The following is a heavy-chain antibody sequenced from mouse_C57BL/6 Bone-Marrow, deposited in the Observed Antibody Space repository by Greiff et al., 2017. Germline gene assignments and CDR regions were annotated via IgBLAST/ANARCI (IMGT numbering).Heavy chain of an antibody. CDR1: GFNIKDDY. CDR2: IDPEIGDT. V-gene: IGHV14-4*01. J-gene: IGHJ2*01. CDR3: SSFVGNYFDF. D-gene: IGHD1-1*02. Sequence: VQLKESGAELVRPGASVKLSCTASGFNIKDDYIHWVKQRPEQGLEWIGWIDPEIGDTEYASKFQGKATITSDTSSNTAYLRLSSLTSEDTAVDDCSSFVGNYFDFWGQGTPLTVAS.